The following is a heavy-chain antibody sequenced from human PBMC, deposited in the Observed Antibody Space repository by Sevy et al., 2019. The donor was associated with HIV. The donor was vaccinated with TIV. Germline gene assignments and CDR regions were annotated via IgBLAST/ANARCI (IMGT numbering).Heavy chain of an antibody. CDR3: ASQGYCSGGSCYRYFDY. V-gene: IGHV3-33*01. CDR1: GFTFSSYG. J-gene: IGHJ4*02. CDR2: IWYDGSNK. Sequence: GGSLRLSCVASGFTFSSYGMHWVRQAPGKGLEWVAVIWYDGSNKYYADSVKGRFTISRDNSKNTLYLQMNSLRAEDTAVYYCASQGYCSGGSCYRYFDYWGQGTLVTVSS. D-gene: IGHD2-15*01.